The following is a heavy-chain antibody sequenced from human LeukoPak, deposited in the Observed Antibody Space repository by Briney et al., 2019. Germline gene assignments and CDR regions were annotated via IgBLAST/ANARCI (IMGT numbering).Heavy chain of an antibody. J-gene: IGHJ4*02. CDR3: ARDFGQDSSGYYYDPS. D-gene: IGHD3-22*01. CDR2: IYPRDGST. CDR1: GYTFTSNY. Sequence: GASVKVSCKASGYTFTSNYIHWVRQAPGQGLEWMGMIYPRDGSTSYAQKFQGRVAVTRDTSTSTAYMELSSLRSEDTAVYYCARDFGQDSSGYYYDPSWGQGTLVTVSS. V-gene: IGHV1-46*01.